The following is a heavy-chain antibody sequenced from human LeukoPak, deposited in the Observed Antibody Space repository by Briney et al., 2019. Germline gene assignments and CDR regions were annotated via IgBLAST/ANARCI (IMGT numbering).Heavy chain of an antibody. CDR2: IGQDGSGT. Sequence: GSLRLSCASSGFIFGSHRISWVRQAPGKGLEWVANIGQDGSGTFYADSLKGRFTISRDNAKNLLYLQMNSLRVEDTAVYYCVRGNEAFWGQGTLVTVSS. V-gene: IGHV3-7*01. CDR3: VRGNEAF. J-gene: IGHJ1*01. CDR1: GFIFGSHR.